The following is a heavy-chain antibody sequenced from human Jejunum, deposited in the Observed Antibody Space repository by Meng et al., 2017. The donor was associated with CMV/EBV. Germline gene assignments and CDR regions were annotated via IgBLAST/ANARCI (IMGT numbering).Heavy chain of an antibody. CDR3: SRVKLGSSKYFDL. CDR1: ALTLSDHY. J-gene: IGHJ2*01. CDR2: SKNKADSCDI. Sequence: SALTLSDHYMDRVRQAPGKRQEWVGHSKNKADSCDIDYAETVKDRYTISRDESKNALCRQMNSIKSEDTDVYYCSRVKLGSSKYFDLWGRGTLVTVSS. D-gene: IGHD1-1*01. V-gene: IGHV3-72*01.